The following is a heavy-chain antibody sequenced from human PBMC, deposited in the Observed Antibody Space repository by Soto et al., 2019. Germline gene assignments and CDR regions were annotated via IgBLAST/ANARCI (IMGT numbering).Heavy chain of an antibody. CDR3: ARLVAGSLPAPRGYYYYGMDV. CDR2: IDWDDDK. V-gene: IGHV2-70*01. CDR1: GFSLSTSGMC. D-gene: IGHD2-2*01. Sequence: ESGPTLVNPTQTLPLTCTFSGFSLSTSGMCVSWIRQPPGKAREWLALIDWDDDKYYSTSLKTRLTISKDTSKNQVVLTMTNMDPVDTATYYCARLVAGSLPAPRGYYYYGMDVWGQGTTVTVSS. J-gene: IGHJ6*02.